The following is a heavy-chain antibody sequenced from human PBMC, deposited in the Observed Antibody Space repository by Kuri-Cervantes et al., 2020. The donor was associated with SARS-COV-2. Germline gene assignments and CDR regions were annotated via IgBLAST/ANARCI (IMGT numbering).Heavy chain of an antibody. Sequence: GESLKISCAASGFTFSSYGMHWVRQAPGKGLEWVAFIRYYGSNKYYADSVKGRFTISRDNSKNTLYLQMNSLRAEDTAVYYCAHIGGYSGYDPDYWGQGTLVTVSS. CDR2: IRYYGSNK. CDR1: GFTFSSYG. CDR3: AHIGGYSGYDPDY. J-gene: IGHJ4*02. D-gene: IGHD5-12*01. V-gene: IGHV3-30*02.